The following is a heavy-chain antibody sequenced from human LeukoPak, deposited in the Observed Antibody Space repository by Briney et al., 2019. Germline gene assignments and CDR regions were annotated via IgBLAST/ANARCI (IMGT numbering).Heavy chain of an antibody. CDR2: ISSRSDYT. Sequence: GGSLRLSCAASGFTFSIYAMSWVRQAPGKGLESVSSISSRSDYTYYEDSVKGRFTISRDNSQNTLYLQMNSLRAEDTAIYYCAKDRPNYYESNGHYYRRDGDYWGQGTLVTVSS. CDR3: AKDRPNYYESNGHYYRRDGDY. J-gene: IGHJ4*02. V-gene: IGHV3-23*01. D-gene: IGHD3-22*01. CDR1: GFTFSIYA.